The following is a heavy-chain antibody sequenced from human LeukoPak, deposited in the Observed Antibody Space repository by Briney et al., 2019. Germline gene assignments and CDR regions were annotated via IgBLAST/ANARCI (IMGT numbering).Heavy chain of an antibody. V-gene: IGHV3-21*04. CDR1: GFTFSSYW. CDR3: AKDYYSSLDAFDI. CDR2: ISSGGGYT. J-gene: IGHJ3*02. Sequence: GGSLRLSCAASGFTFSSYWMNWIRQAPGKGLEWVSSISSGGGYTYYADSVKGRFTISRDNAKNSLSLQMNSLRAEDTAVYYCAKDYYSSLDAFDIWGQGTMVTVSS. D-gene: IGHD3-22*01.